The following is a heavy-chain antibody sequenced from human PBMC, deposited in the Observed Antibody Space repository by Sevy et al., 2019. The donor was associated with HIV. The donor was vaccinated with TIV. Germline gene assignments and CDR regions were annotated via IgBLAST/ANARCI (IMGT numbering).Heavy chain of an antibody. V-gene: IGHV3-23*01. D-gene: IGHD3-3*01. CDR3: FTIFGVVISKFDY. Sequence: GGSLRLSCAASGFTFSSYAMSWVRQAPGKGLEWVSAIGGSGGSTYYADSVKGRFTISRDNSKNTLYLQMNSLRAEDTAVYYCFTIFGVVISKFDYWGQGTLVTVSS. CDR2: IGGSGGST. CDR1: GFTFSSYA. J-gene: IGHJ4*02.